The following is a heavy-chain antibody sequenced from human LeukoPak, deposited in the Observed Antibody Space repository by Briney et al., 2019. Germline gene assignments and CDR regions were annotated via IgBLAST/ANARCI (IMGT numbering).Heavy chain of an antibody. D-gene: IGHD6-19*01. J-gene: IGHJ6*02. Sequence: ASVKVSCKASGYTFTDYYIYWVRQSPGQGLEWMGWINPNSSGTNYPQRFQGRVTMTRDTSITTANMELSSLTADDTAVYYCATRSSGTNYYYYYGMDVWGQGTTVTVSS. CDR2: INPNSSGT. CDR3: ATRSSGTNYYYYYGMDV. CDR1: GYTFTDYY. V-gene: IGHV1-2*02.